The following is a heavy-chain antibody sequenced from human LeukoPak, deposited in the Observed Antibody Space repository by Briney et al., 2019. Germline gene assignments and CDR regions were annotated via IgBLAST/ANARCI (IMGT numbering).Heavy chain of an antibody. Sequence: GGSLRLSCAASGFTFSSYNMHWVRQAPGKGLEWVALIRNDESNKYYADSVKDRFTISRDNSKNTLYLQMNSLRAEDTAVYYCAKDQGYSYGHSLDYWGQGTLVPSPQ. CDR3: AKDQGYSYGHSLDY. CDR1: GFTFSSYN. V-gene: IGHV3-30*02. CDR2: IRNDESNK. D-gene: IGHD5-18*01. J-gene: IGHJ4*02.